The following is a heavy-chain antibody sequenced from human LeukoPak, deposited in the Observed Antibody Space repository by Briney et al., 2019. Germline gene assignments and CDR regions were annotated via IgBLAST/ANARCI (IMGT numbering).Heavy chain of an antibody. CDR1: GFTFSSYW. CDR3: ARAFDILTGYYVFDY. Sequence: GGSLRLSCAASGFTFSSYWMHWVRQAPGKGLVWVSRINSDGSTTTYADSVKGRFTISRDNAKNTLYLQMNSLRAEDTAVYYCARAFDILTGYYVFDYWGQGTLVTVSS. J-gene: IGHJ4*02. D-gene: IGHD3-9*01. V-gene: IGHV3-74*01. CDR2: INSDGSTT.